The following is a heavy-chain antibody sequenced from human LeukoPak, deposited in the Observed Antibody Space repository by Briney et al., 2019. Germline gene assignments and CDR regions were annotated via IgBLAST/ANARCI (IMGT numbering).Heavy chain of an antibody. J-gene: IGHJ5*02. CDR2: IYTSGST. D-gene: IGHD2-2*01. CDR3: ARDGGYCSSTSCYLNWFDP. V-gene: IGHV4-4*07. Sequence: SETLSLTCTVSGGSISNYYWSWIRQPAGKGLEWIGRIYTSGSTNYNPSLKSRVSMSIDPPKKQFSLKLSSVTAADTAVYYCARDGGYCSSTSCYLNWFDPWGQGTLVTVSS. CDR1: GGSISNYY.